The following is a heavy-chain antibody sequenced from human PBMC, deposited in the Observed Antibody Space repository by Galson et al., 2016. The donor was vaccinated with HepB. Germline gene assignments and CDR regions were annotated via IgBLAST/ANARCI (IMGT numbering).Heavy chain of an antibody. Sequence: SLRLSCAASGFTFSNYAVSWVRQAPGKGLEWVSTISGSGDSTYYADSGKGRFTISRDKSKNTLYLQMNSLRAEDTAVYYCTKDGDSTGYYYSKFNWGQGTLVTVSS. V-gene: IGHV3-23*01. CDR1: GFTFSNYA. J-gene: IGHJ4*02. CDR2: ISGSGDST. CDR3: TKDGDSTGYYYSKFN. D-gene: IGHD3-22*01.